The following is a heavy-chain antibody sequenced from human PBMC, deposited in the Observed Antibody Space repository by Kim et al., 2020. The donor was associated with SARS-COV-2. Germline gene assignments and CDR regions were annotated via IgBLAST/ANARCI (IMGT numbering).Heavy chain of an antibody. V-gene: IGHV4-59*01. CDR1: GGSISSYY. Sequence: SETLSLTCTFSGGSISSYYWSWIRQPPGKGLEWIGYIYYSGSTNYNPSLKSRVTISVDTSKNQFSLKLSSVTAADTAVYYCASLEDVLGTFDIWGQGTMVTVSS. J-gene: IGHJ3*02. D-gene: IGHD2-15*01. CDR3: ASLEDVLGTFDI. CDR2: IYYSGST.